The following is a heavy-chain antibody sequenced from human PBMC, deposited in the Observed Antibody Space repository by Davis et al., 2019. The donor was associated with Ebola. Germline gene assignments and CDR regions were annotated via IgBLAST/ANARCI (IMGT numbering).Heavy chain of an antibody. V-gene: IGHV3-21*01. Sequence: PGGSLRLSCAASGFTFSSNSMNWVRQAPGKGLEWVSFISSSSNYIYYADSVKGRFTVSRDNAKNSLYLQMNSLRAEDTAVYYCASMVRGVIIPSYYYYGMDVWGQGTTVTVSS. CDR2: ISSSSNYI. CDR1: GFTFSSNS. D-gene: IGHD3-10*01. J-gene: IGHJ6*02. CDR3: ASMVRGVIIPSYYYYGMDV.